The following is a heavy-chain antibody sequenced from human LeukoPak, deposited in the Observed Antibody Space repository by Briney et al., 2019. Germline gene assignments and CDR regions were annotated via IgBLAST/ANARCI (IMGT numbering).Heavy chain of an antibody. CDR1: GGSISSYY. D-gene: IGHD1-26*01. CDR3: AANDIVGAQLDY. V-gene: IGHV4-59*08. CDR2: IYYSGST. J-gene: IGHJ4*02. Sequence: PSETLSLTCTVSGGSISSYYWSWIRQPPGKGLEWIGYIYYSGSTDYNPSLKSRVTISVDTSKNRFSLKLSSVTAADTAVYYCAANDIVGAQLDYWGQGTLVTVSS.